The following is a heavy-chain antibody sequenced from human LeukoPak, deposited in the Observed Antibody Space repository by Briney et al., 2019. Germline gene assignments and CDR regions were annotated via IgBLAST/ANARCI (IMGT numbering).Heavy chain of an antibody. CDR3: ANGAAADPYYFDY. CDR2: ISGSGGST. V-gene: IGHV3-23*01. Sequence: GGSLRLSCAASGFTFSSYAMSWVRQAPGKGLEWVSAISGSGGSTYYADSVKGRFTISRDNSKDALYLQMNSLRAEDTAVYYCANGAAADPYYFDYWGQGTLVTVSS. J-gene: IGHJ4*02. CDR1: GFTFSSYA. D-gene: IGHD6-13*01.